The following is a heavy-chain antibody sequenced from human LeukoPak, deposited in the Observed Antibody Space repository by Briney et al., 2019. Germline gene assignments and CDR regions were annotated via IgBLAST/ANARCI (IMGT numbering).Heavy chain of an antibody. V-gene: IGHV4-39*01. CDR2: IYYSEST. CDR3: ASRPGYCSSSSCYANAFDF. D-gene: IGHD2-2*01. CDR1: GGSISSSSYY. Sequence: PSETLSLTCTVSGGSISSSSYYWGWIRQPPGKGLEWIGSIYYSESTYYNPSLKSRVTISVDTSKNQFSLKLSSVTAADTAVYYCASRPGYCSSSSCYANAFDFWGQGTMVTVSS. J-gene: IGHJ3*01.